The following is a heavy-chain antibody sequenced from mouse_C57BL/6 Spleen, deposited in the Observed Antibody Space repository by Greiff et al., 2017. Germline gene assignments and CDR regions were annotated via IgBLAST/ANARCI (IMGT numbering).Heavy chain of an antibody. CDR3: AIYGSSLHWYFDV. V-gene: IGHV1-22*01. CDR2: INPNNGGT. CDR1: GYTFTDYN. Sequence: VQLQQSGPELVKPGASVKMSCKASGYTFTDYNMHWVKQSHGKSLEWIGYINPNNGGTSYNQKFKGKATLTVNKSSSTAYMELRSLTSEDSAVYYCAIYGSSLHWYFDVWGTGTTVTVSS. J-gene: IGHJ1*03. D-gene: IGHD1-1*01.